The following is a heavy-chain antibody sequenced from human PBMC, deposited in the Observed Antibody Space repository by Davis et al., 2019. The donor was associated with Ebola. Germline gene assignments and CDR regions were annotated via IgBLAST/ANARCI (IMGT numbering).Heavy chain of an antibody. Sequence: GGSLRLSCAASGFTFSSYAMHWVRQAPGKGLEWVAVISYDGSNKYYADSVKGRFTISRDNAKNTLYLQVNSLRAEDTAVYYCARGIRYSGYYYYGVDVWGQGTTVTVSS. CDR1: GFTFSSYA. D-gene: IGHD5-12*01. CDR2: ISYDGSNK. J-gene: IGHJ6*02. V-gene: IGHV3-30-3*01. CDR3: ARGIRYSGYYYYGVDV.